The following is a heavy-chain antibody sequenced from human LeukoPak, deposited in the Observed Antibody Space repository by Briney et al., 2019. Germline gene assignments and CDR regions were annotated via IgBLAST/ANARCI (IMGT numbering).Heavy chain of an antibody. D-gene: IGHD1-26*01. Sequence: GGFLSLSCTPSRLTFEDYAMHWVRHATGEGLEWVSLIRWRGGRTYYADSVEARFPLSRDHQKQSVYLQMNSLKPEHTSLYYCAKTTGSHYRPLDPWRQGTLVSVSS. CDR2: IRWRGGRT. CDR1: RLTFEDYA. V-gene: IGHV3-43D*03. CDR3: AKTTGSHYRPLDP. J-gene: IGHJ5*02.